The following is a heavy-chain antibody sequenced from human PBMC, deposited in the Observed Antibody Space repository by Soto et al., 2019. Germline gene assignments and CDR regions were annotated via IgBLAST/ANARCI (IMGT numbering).Heavy chain of an antibody. J-gene: IGHJ4*02. CDR2: ISYDGSNK. V-gene: IGHV3-30-3*01. CDR3: ARTYGDYVGYFDY. Sequence: QVQLVESGGGVVQPGRSLRLSCAASGFTFSSYAMHWVRQAPGKGLEWVAVISYDGSNKYYADSVKGRFTISRDNSKNTLYLQMNSLRAEDTAVYYCARTYGDYVGYFDYWGKGTLVTVSS. D-gene: IGHD4-17*01. CDR1: GFTFSSYA.